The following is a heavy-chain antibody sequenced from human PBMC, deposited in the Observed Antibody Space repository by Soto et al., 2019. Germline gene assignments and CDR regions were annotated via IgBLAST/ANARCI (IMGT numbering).Heavy chain of an antibody. Sequence: SVKVSCKASGGTFSSYAISWVRQAPGQGLEWMGGIIPIFGTANYAQKFQSRVTITADESTSTAYMELSSLRSEDTAVYYCARGAYYYGSGSSNYYYYYGMDVWGQGTTVTVSS. CDR2: IIPIFGTA. CDR1: GGTFSSYA. CDR3: ARGAYYYGSGSSNYYYYYGMDV. D-gene: IGHD3-10*01. J-gene: IGHJ6*02. V-gene: IGHV1-69*13.